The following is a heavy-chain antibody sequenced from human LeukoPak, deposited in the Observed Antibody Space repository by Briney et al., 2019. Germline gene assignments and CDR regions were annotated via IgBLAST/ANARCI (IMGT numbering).Heavy chain of an antibody. CDR3: AREYGRFGELGMDV. Sequence: GGSLRLSCAASGFTFSSYWMSWVRQAPGKGLEWAANIKQDGSEKYYVDSVKGRFTISRGNAKNSLYLQMNSLRAEDTAVYYCAREYGRFGELGMDVWGKGTTVTVSS. D-gene: IGHD3-10*01. CDR1: GFTFSSYW. CDR2: IKQDGSEK. J-gene: IGHJ6*04. V-gene: IGHV3-7*03.